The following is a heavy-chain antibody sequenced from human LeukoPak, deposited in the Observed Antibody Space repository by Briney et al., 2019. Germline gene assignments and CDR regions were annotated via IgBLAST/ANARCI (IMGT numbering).Heavy chain of an antibody. Sequence: GRSLRLSRAASGFTFDDYAMHWVRQAPGKGLEWVSGISWNSGSIGYADSVKDRFTISRDTSKNTLYLQMNSLRAEDTAVYYCAKDEVTGLDYWGQGTLVTVSS. CDR2: ISWNSGSI. CDR1: GFTFDDYA. D-gene: IGHD3-9*01. V-gene: IGHV3-9*01. CDR3: AKDEVTGLDY. J-gene: IGHJ4*02.